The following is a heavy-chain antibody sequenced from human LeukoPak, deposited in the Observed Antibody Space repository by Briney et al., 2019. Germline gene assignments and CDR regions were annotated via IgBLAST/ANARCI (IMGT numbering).Heavy chain of an antibody. D-gene: IGHD2-2*01. Sequence: ASVKVSCKASGYTFTGYYMHWVRQAPGQGLEWMGWINPNSGGTNYAQKFQGRVTMTRDTSISTAYMELSRLRSDDTAVYYCAREGVDIVVVPAAFFDYWGQGTLVTVSS. CDR2: INPNSGGT. J-gene: IGHJ4*02. CDR3: AREGVDIVVVPAAFFDY. CDR1: GYTFTGYY. V-gene: IGHV1-2*02.